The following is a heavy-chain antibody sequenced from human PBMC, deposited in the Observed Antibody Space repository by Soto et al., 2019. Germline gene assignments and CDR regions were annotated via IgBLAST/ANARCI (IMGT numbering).Heavy chain of an antibody. D-gene: IGHD1-26*01. CDR1: GGSISSGDYY. CDR2: IYYSGST. Sequence: SETLSLTCTVSGGSISSGDYYWSWIRQPPGKGLEWIGYIYYSGSTNYNPSLKSRVTISVDTSKNQFSLKLSSVTAADTAVYYCAGYSGSQYYYYYGMDVWGKGTTVTVSS. J-gene: IGHJ6*04. CDR3: AGYSGSQYYYYYGMDV. V-gene: IGHV4-61*08.